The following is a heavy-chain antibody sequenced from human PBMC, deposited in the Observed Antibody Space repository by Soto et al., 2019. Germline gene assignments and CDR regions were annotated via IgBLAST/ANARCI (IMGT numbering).Heavy chain of an antibody. V-gene: IGHV3-30*18. CDR2: ISYDGSNK. D-gene: IGHD3-10*01. CDR1: GFTFSSYG. J-gene: IGHJ4*02. Sequence: LRLSFAASGFTFSSYGMHWVRQAPGKWLEWVAVISYDGSNKYYADSVKGRFTISRDNSKNTLYLQMNSLRAEDTAVYYCAKETTELLWFGELFSYYFDYWGQGTRVTVAX. CDR3: AKETTELLWFGELFSYYFDY.